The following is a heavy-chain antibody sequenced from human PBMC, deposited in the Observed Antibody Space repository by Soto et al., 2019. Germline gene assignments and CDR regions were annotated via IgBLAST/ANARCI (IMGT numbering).Heavy chain of an antibody. CDR1: GYTFTGYY. CDR3: ARASRITMVRGVPKGRNWFDP. D-gene: IGHD3-10*01. Sequence: ASVKVSCKASGYTFTGYYMHWVRQAPGQGLEWMGWINPNSGGTNYAQKFQGWVTMTRDTSISTAYMELSRLRSDDTAVYYCARASRITMVRGVPKGRNWFDPWGQGTLVTVSS. V-gene: IGHV1-2*04. CDR2: INPNSGGT. J-gene: IGHJ5*02.